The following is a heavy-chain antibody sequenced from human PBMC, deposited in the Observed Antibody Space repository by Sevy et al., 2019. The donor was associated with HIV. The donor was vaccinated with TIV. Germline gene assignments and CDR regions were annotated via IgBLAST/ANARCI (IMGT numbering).Heavy chain of an antibody. CDR2: VYDIGRS. Sequence: SETLSLTCTVSGGSVTTGYWSWIRQPPGKGPEWIGYVYDIGRSAYSPSLKSRVTISLDTTKNQFSLQLISITAADTAVDYGARVRDYGSGSFSPWFGPWGQGTLVTVSS. J-gene: IGHJ5*02. CDR1: GGSVTTGY. CDR3: ARVRDYGSGSFSPWFGP. V-gene: IGHV4-59*02. D-gene: IGHD3-10*01.